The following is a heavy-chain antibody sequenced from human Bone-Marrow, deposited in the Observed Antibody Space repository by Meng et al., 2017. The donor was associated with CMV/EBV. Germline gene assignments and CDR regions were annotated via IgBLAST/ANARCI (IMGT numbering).Heavy chain of an antibody. CDR3: TKTYYDFWSGYFPGY. CDR2: IKSKSDGGTT. V-gene: IGHV3-15*01. J-gene: IGHJ4*02. D-gene: IGHD3-3*01. Sequence: GGSLRLSCAASGFTFSNAWMNWVRQAPGKGLEWVGHIKSKSDGGTTDYAAPVKSRFTISRDDSKNTLYLQMNSLKTEDTAVYYCTKTYYDFWSGYFPGYWGQGTLVTVSS. CDR1: GFTFSNAW.